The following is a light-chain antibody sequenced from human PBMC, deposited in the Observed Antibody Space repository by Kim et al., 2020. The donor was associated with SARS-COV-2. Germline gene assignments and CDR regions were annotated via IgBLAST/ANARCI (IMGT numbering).Light chain of an antibody. CDR1: KMGDKY. V-gene: IGLV3-1*01. Sequence: HGQTARITWPGYKMGDKYASWYQQKPGQSPVLVIYQDNQRPSGIPERFSGSNSGNTATLTISGTQAMDEADYYCQAWDSSTHNYVFGAGTKVTVL. CDR2: QDN. J-gene: IGLJ1*01. CDR3: QAWDSSTHNYV.